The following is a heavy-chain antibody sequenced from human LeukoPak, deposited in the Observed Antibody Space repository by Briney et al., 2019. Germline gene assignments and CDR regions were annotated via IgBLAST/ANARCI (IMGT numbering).Heavy chain of an antibody. CDR2: ISGSGSST. Sequence: GASLRLSCAASGFTFSSYAMSWVRQAPGKRLEWVSGISGSGSSTYYADSVKGRFTISRDNSKNTLYLQMNSLRAEDTAVYYCARHDSWAGWFDPWGQGTLVTVSS. CDR3: ARHDSWAGWFDP. CDR1: GFTFSSYA. D-gene: IGHD3-22*01. J-gene: IGHJ5*02. V-gene: IGHV3-23*01.